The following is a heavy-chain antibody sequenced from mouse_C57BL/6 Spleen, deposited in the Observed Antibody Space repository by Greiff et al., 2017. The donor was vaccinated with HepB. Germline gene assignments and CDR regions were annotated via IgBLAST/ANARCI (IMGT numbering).Heavy chain of an antibody. D-gene: IGHD1-1*01. CDR1: GYSITSGYY. CDR3: ARDALYYGSRDWYFDV. V-gene: IGHV3-6*01. J-gene: IGHJ1*03. CDR2: ISYDGSN. Sequence: DVQLVESGPGLVKPSQSLSLTCSVTGYSITSGYYWNWIRQFPGNKLEWMGYISYDGSNNYNPSLKNRISITRDTSKNQFFLKLNSVTTEDTATYYCARDALYYGSRDWYFDVWGTGTTVTVSS.